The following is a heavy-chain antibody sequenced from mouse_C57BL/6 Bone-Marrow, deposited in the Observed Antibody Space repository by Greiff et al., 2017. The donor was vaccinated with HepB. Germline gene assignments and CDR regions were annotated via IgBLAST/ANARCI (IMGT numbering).Heavy chain of an antibody. J-gene: IGHJ1*03. Sequence: VKLQQSGAELVRPGASVTLSCKASGYTFTDYEMHWVKQTPVHGLEWIGAIDPETGGTAYNQKFKGKAILTADKSSSTAYMELRSLTSEDSAVYYCTRSCGNYVGYWYFDVWGTGTTVTVSS. CDR3: TRSCGNYVGYWYFDV. D-gene: IGHD2-1*01. V-gene: IGHV1-15*01. CDR2: IDPETGGT. CDR1: GYTFTDYE.